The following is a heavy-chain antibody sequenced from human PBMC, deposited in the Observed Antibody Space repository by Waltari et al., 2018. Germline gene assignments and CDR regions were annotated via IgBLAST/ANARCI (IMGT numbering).Heavy chain of an antibody. CDR1: AASISRYN. CDR3: ARGDTSNWFASYFDF. D-gene: IGHD3-10*01. Sequence: QVRLQESGPGLVKPSETLSLTCTVSAASISRYNWSWIRQPPGKGLEWIAYIYFSGITSYNPSLKSRVAISGDTSKKQFSLRLSSVTAADTAVYYCARGDTSNWFASYFDFWGQGILVSVSS. V-gene: IGHV4-59*01. J-gene: IGHJ4*02. CDR2: IYFSGIT.